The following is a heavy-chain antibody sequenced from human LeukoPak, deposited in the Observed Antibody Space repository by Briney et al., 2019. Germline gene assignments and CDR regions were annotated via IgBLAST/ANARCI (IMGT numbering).Heavy chain of an antibody. J-gene: IGHJ4*02. CDR1: GVSISSGGYY. Sequence: PSQTLSLTCTVSGVSISSGGYYWSWIRQHPGKGLEWIGYIYYSGSTYYNPSLKSRVTISVDTSKNQFSLKLSSVTAADTAVYYCAREYCSSTTCYFDYWGQGTLVTVSS. CDR2: IYYSGST. CDR3: AREYCSSTTCYFDY. D-gene: IGHD2/OR15-2a*01. V-gene: IGHV4-31*03.